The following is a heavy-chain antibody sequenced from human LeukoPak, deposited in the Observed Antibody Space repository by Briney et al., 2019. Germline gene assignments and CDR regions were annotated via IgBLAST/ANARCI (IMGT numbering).Heavy chain of an antibody. Sequence: GGSLRLSCAASGVTLSTYAMSWARQAPGKGLEWVSGISSSGSGDNTYYADSVKGRFTISRDSSKNTLYLQMNSLRAEDTAVYYCAKVIAAAGYFDYWGQGTPVTVSS. CDR2: ISSSGSGDNT. CDR1: GVTLSTYA. D-gene: IGHD6-13*01. V-gene: IGHV3-23*01. CDR3: AKVIAAAGYFDY. J-gene: IGHJ4*02.